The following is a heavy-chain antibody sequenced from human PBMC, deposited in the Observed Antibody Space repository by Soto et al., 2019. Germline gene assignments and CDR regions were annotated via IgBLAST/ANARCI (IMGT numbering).Heavy chain of an antibody. Sequence: PGGSLRLSCAASGFTFSSYAMSWVRQAPGKGLEWVSAISGSGSSTYYADSVKGRFTISRDNSKNTLYLQMNSLRAEDTAVYYCAKGIVGATRAFDYWGQGTLVTVSS. D-gene: IGHD1-26*01. J-gene: IGHJ4*02. V-gene: IGHV3-23*01. CDR2: ISGSGSST. CDR1: GFTFSSYA. CDR3: AKGIVGATRAFDY.